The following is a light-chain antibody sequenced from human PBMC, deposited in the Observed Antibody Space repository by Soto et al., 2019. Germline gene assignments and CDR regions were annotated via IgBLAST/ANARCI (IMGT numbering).Light chain of an antibody. V-gene: IGKV1-5*01. CDR2: DVF. CDR1: QSITYW. Sequence: DIQMTQSPSSLSASVGDRVTITCRASQSITYWLAWYQQKPGRAPKLLIYDVFNFQSGVPSRFSGSGSGTEFNLTISGLQPDDSATYYCQQYHSFSFTFGQGTKLEIK. CDR3: QQYHSFSFT. J-gene: IGKJ2*01.